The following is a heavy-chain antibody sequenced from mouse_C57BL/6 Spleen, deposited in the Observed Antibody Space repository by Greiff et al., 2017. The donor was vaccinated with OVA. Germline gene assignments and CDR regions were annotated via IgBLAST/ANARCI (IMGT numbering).Heavy chain of an antibody. CDR2: IDPETGGT. J-gene: IGHJ4*01. V-gene: IGHV1-15*01. CDR3: TRAVYGSSDYAMDY. D-gene: IGHD1-1*01. Sequence: VQLQQSGAELVRPGASVTLSCKASGYTFTDYEMHWVKQTPVHGLEWIGAIDPETGGTAYNQKFKGKAILTADKSSSTAYMELRSLTSEDSAVYYCTRAVYGSSDYAMDYWGQGTSVTVSS. CDR1: GYTFTDYE.